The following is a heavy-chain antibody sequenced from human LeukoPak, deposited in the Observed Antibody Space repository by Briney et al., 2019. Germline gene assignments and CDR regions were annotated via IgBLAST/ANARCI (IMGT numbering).Heavy chain of an antibody. Sequence: SETLSLTCTVSGGSISSGSYYWSWIRQPAGKGLEWIRRIYTSGSTNYNPSLKSRVTISVDTSKNQFSLKLSSVTAADTAVYYCARVTYYYGSGTREPGYYYYYMDVWGKGTTVTVSS. CDR2: IYTSGST. J-gene: IGHJ6*03. CDR3: ARVTYYYGSGTREPGYYYYYMDV. D-gene: IGHD3-10*01. CDR1: GGSISSGSYY. V-gene: IGHV4-61*02.